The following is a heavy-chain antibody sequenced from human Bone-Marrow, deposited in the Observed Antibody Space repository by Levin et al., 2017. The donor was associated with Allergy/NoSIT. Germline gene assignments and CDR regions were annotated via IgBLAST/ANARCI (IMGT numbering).Heavy chain of an antibody. D-gene: IGHD3-3*01. CDR3: AREDYDFWSGYYLYYYGMDV. Sequence: GGSLRLSCAASGFTFSSYSMNWVRQAPGKGLEWVSYISSSSSTIYYADSVKGRFTISRDNAKNSLYLQMNSLRAEDTAVYYCAREDYDFWSGYYLYYYGMDVWGQGTTVTVSS. CDR2: ISSSSSTI. V-gene: IGHV3-48*01. J-gene: IGHJ6*02. CDR1: GFTFSSYS.